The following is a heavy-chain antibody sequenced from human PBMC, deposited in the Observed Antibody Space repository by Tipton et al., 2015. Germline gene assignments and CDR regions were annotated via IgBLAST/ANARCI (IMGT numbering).Heavy chain of an antibody. CDR3: ARESVGVVLDAFDI. J-gene: IGHJ3*02. Sequence: SLRLSCAASGFTFSSYGMHWVRQAPGKGLEWVAVIWYDGNNKYYADSVKGRFTISRDNSKNTLYLQMNSLRAEDTAVYYCARESVGVVLDAFDIWGQGTMVTVSS. V-gene: IGHV3-30*19. CDR1: GFTFSSYG. D-gene: IGHD3-3*01. CDR2: IWYDGNNK.